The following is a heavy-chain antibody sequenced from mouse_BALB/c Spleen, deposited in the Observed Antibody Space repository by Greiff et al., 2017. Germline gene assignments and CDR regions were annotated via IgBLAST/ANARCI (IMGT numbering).Heavy chain of an antibody. CDR2: INPSNGGT. CDR3: TRERKYGNSYAMGY. CDR1: GYTFTSYY. J-gene: IGHJ4*01. Sequence: VQLQQSGAELVKPGASVKLSCKASGYTFTSYYMYWVKQRPGQGLEWIGEINPSNGGTNFNEKFKSKATLTVDKSSSTAYMQLSSLTSEDSAVYYCTRERKYGNSYAMGYWGQGTSVTVSS. D-gene: IGHD2-10*02. V-gene: IGHV1S81*02.